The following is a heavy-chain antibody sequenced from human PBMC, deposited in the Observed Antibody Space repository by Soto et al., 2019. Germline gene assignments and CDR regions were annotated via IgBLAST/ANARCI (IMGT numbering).Heavy chain of an antibody. CDR1: AYTFTSYG. J-gene: IGHJ5*02. Sequence: ASVKVSCKASAYTFTSYGISCVRQAPGQGLEWMGWISAYNGNTNYAQKLHGRVTMTTDTSTSTAYMALRGLMSDNTSVYQCPPDHTPSRLAVKAGIPVGWFAPWPQRPVVTVSS. V-gene: IGHV1-18*01. CDR3: PPDHTPSRLAVKAGIPVGWFAP. CDR2: ISAYNGNT. D-gene: IGHD6-13*01.